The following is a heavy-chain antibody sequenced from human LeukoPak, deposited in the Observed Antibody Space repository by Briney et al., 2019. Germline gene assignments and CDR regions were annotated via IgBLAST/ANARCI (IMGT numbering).Heavy chain of an antibody. Sequence: GASLQISCKGSGYGFTSYWIGWVRPMPGKGLEWMGIIYPGDSDTRHSPSFQGPVTISAAKSISNAYLQWSSLKGWDTAMYYCAIKRGCSSTSCYTFDYWGQGTLVTVSS. CDR1: GYGFTSYW. CDR2: IYPGDSDT. D-gene: IGHD2-2*02. CDR3: AIKRGCSSTSCYTFDY. V-gene: IGHV5-51*01. J-gene: IGHJ4*02.